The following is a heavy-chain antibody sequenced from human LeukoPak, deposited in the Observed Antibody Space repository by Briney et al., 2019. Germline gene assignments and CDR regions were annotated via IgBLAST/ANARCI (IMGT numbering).Heavy chain of an antibody. CDR3: ARVVVYGYSSSWYDY. CDR1: GYTFTGYY. Sequence: GASVKLSCKAAGYTFTGYYMHWVRQAPGQGLEWMGWINPNSGGTNYAHKFQGRGTMTRDPSISTAYMELSRLRSDDTPVYYCARVVVYGYSSSWYDYWGQGTLVTVSS. V-gene: IGHV1-2*07. CDR2: INPNSGGT. J-gene: IGHJ4*02. D-gene: IGHD6-13*01.